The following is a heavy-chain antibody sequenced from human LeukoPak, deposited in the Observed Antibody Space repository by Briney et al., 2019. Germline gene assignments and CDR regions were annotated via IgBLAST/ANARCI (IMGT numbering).Heavy chain of an antibody. J-gene: IGHJ4*02. CDR3: AKAGSRYSSSEYHDY. Sequence: GGSLRLSCAASGFTFSSYGMHWVRQAPGKGLEWVAVISYDGSNKYYADSVKGRFTISRDNSKNTLYLQMNSLRAEDTAVYYRAKAGSRYSSSEYHDYWGQGTLVTVSS. CDR1: GFTFSSYG. CDR2: ISYDGSNK. V-gene: IGHV3-30*18. D-gene: IGHD6-6*01.